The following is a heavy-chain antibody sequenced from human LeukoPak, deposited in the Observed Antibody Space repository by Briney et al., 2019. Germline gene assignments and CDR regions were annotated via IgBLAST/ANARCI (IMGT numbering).Heavy chain of an antibody. CDR1: GDSISSYY. CDR2: IYYSGTT. V-gene: IGHV4-59*01. Sequence: SETLSLTCTVSGDSISSYYWSWFRQPPGKGLEWIGFIYYSGTTNYNPSLKSRATMSVDTSKNQFSLKLSSVTAADTAVYYCARGWYSSPLNNWFDPWGQGTLVTVSS. CDR3: ARGWYSSPLNNWFDP. J-gene: IGHJ5*02. D-gene: IGHD6-13*01.